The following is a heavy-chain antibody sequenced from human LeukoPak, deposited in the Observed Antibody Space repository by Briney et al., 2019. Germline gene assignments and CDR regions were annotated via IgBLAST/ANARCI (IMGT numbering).Heavy chain of an antibody. Sequence: SETLSLTCTVSGGSISTYYWSWIRQPPGKGLEWIGYIKFSGNTNYNPSLKSRVTISLDTSKMQFSLKLTSVTAPDTAVYYCARSSRYNSAWFLYWGRGTLVTVSS. J-gene: IGHJ4*02. D-gene: IGHD6-19*01. CDR1: GGSISTYY. CDR3: ARSSRYNSAWFLY. V-gene: IGHV4-59*01. CDR2: IKFSGNT.